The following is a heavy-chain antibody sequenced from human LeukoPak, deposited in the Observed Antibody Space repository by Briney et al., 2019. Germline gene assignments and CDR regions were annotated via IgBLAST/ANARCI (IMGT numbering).Heavy chain of an antibody. CDR1: GYTFTGYY. CDR2: INPNSGGT. J-gene: IGHJ4*02. Sequence: ASVKVSXKASGYTFTGYYMHWVRQAPGQGLEWMGRINPNSGGTNYAQKFQGRVTMTRDTSISTAYMELSRLRSDDTAVYYCARGVAAAGTFGGWGQGTLVTVSS. D-gene: IGHD6-13*01. CDR3: ARGVAAAGTFGG. V-gene: IGHV1-2*06.